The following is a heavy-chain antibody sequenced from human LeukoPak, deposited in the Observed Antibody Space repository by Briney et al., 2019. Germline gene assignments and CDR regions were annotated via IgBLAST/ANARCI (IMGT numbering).Heavy chain of an antibody. CDR1: GGSFSGYY. CDR3: ARKGRDGRVVVIRAFDY. V-gene: IGHV4-34*01. J-gene: IGHJ4*02. CDR2: INHSGST. Sequence: PSETLSLTCAVYGGSFSGYYWSWIRQPPGKGLEWIGEINHSGSTNYNPSPKSRVTISVDTSKNQFSLKLSSVTAADTAVYYCARKGRDGRVVVIRAFDYWGQGTLVTVSS. D-gene: IGHD3-22*01.